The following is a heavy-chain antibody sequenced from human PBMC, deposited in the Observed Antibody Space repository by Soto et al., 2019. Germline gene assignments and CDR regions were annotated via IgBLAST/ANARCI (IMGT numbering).Heavy chain of an antibody. V-gene: IGHV3-33*01. CDR3: ARDNQYCDWLSYPYDYCRIDD. J-gene: IGHJ6*02. Sequence: QVQLVESGGGVVQPGRSLRLSCAASGFTFSSYGMHWVRQAPGKGLEWVAVICYDGSNKYYADSVRGRFTISRDNSKNKSYHQMNILRREDTAVYYCARDNQYCDWLSYPYDYCRIDDWGQGTMVTVSS. CDR1: GFTFSSYG. D-gene: IGHD3-9*01. CDR2: ICYDGSNK.